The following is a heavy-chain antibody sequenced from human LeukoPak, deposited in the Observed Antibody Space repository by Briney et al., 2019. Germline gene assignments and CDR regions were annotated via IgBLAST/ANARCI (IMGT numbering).Heavy chain of an antibody. J-gene: IGHJ4*02. V-gene: IGHV1-2*02. D-gene: IGHD6-6*01. CDR1: GYTFTGYY. CDR3: ARVDPLYSSSPRFDY. CDR2: INPNSGGT. Sequence: GASVKVSCKASGYTFTGYYMHWVRQAPGQGLEWMGWINPNSGGTNYAQKFQGRVTMTRDTSISTAYMELSRLRSDDTAVYYCARVDPLYSSSPRFDYWGQGTLVTVSS.